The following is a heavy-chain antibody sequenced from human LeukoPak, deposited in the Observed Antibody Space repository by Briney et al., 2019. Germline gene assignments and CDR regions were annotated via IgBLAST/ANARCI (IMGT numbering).Heavy chain of an antibody. D-gene: IGHD3-10*01. CDR2: IYDAGNT. Sequence: PPETLSLTCTVPRGSINTAVCTSSPPPAGKGRECIAQIYDAGNTGSYNPSLKSRITISVDTSKNQFSLNLSSATAADTAVYYCARVKAIRIRGVLISDYFDYWGQGTLVTGSS. CDR1: RGSINTAV. CDR3: ARVKAIRIRGVLISDYFDY. V-gene: IGHV4-59*01. J-gene: IGHJ4*02.